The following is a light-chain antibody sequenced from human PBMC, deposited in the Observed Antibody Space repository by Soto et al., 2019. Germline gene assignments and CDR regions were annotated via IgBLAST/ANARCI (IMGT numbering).Light chain of an antibody. V-gene: IGLV2-14*01. Sequence: QSALTQPASVSGSPGQSITISCTGTSSDVGDYNYVSWYQQHRGKAPKLMIYEVSNRPSGVSSRFSGSKSGNTASLTISGLQDEDEADYYCSSCTSSSTLVFGGGTKLTVL. CDR3: SSCTSSSTLV. J-gene: IGLJ3*02. CDR2: EVS. CDR1: SSDVGDYNY.